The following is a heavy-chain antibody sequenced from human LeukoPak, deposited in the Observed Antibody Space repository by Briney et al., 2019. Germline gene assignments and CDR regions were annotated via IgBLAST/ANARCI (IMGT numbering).Heavy chain of an antibody. V-gene: IGHV1-24*01. J-gene: IGHJ4*02. CDR2: FDPEDGGT. D-gene: IGHD6-13*01. CDR1: GYTLTELS. Sequence: ASVKVSCKVSGYTLTELSMHWVRQAPGKGLEWMGGFDPEDGGTIYAQKFQGRVTMTEDTSTDTAYMELSSLRSEDTAVYYCATDRGLAAAGTLFDYWGQGTLVTVSS. CDR3: ATDRGLAAAGTLFDY.